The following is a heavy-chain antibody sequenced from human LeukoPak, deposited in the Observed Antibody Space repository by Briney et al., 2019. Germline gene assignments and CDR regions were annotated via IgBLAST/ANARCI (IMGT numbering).Heavy chain of an antibody. V-gene: IGHV3-49*04. Sequence: GGSLRLSCAASGFTFSNAWMSWVRQAPGKGLEWVGFIRSKAYGGTTEYAASVKGRFTISRDDSKSIAYLQMNSLKTEDTAVYYCTGDAGITLHQLLSDYWGQGTLVTVSS. CDR3: TGDAGITLHQLLSDY. CDR2: IRSKAYGGTT. CDR1: GFTFSNAW. J-gene: IGHJ4*02. D-gene: IGHD2-2*01.